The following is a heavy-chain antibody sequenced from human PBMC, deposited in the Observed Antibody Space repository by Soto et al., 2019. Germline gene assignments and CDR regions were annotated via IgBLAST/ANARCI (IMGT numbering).Heavy chain of an antibody. Sequence: SGPTLVKPTQTLTLTCTFSGFSLSTSGVGVGWIRQPPGKALEWLALIYWDDDKRYSPSLKSRLTITKDTSKNQVVLTMTNMDPVDTATYYCAHSLYDYIWGSYRYPPYYFDYWGQGTLVTVSS. V-gene: IGHV2-5*02. J-gene: IGHJ4*02. CDR1: GFSLSTSGVG. D-gene: IGHD3-16*02. CDR2: IYWDDDK. CDR3: AHSLYDYIWGSYRYPPYYFDY.